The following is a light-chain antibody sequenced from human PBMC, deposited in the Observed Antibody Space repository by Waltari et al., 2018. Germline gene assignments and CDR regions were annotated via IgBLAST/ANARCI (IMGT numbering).Light chain of an antibody. CDR3: HQYFAPPYT. J-gene: IGKJ2*01. V-gene: IGKV1-39*01. CDR1: QTISDC. Sequence: DIQMTQSPSSLSASVGDRVTITCRASQTISDCLHWYQQKPGKAPKLLIYAASSLQSGVPDRFSGSGSETDFTLTISSLQAEDVAVYHCHQYFAPPYTFGRGTKLEIK. CDR2: AAS.